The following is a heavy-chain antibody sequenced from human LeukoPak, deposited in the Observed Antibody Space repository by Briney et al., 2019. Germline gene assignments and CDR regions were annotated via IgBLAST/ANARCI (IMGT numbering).Heavy chain of an antibody. CDR3: ARFLRGSIAAAGTGAFDI. CDR1: GGSFSGYY. V-gene: IGHV4-59*10. D-gene: IGHD6-13*01. J-gene: IGHJ3*02. CDR2: IYTSGST. Sequence: SETLSLTCAVYGGSFSGYYWSWIRQPPGKGLEWIGRIYTSGSTNYNPSLKSRVTISVDTSKNQFSLKLSSVTAADTAVYYCARFLRGSIAAAGTGAFDIWSQGTMVTVSS.